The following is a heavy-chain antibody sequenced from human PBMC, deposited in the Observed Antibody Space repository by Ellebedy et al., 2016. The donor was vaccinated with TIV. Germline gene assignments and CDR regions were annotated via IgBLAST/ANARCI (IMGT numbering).Heavy chain of an antibody. V-gene: IGHV1-18*01. CDR3: ARVADSGYDFWSGYYSYYYYYMDV. Sequence: ASVQVSCXASGYNFTSYGISWVRQPPGQGLEWMGWISAYNGNTNYAQKLQGRVTMTTDTSTSTAYMELRSLRSDDTAVYYCARVADSGYDFWSGYYSYYYYYMDVWGKGTTVTVSS. CDR1: GYNFTSYG. CDR2: ISAYNGNT. D-gene: IGHD3-3*01. J-gene: IGHJ6*03.